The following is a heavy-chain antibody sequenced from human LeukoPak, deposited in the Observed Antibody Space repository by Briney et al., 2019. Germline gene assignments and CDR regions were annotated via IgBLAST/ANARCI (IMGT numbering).Heavy chain of an antibody. D-gene: IGHD4-23*01. CDR2: ISYDGSNK. Sequence: PGGSLRLSCAASGFTFSSYAMHWVRQAPGKGLEWVAVISYDGSNKYYADSVKGRFTISRDNSKNTLYLQMNSLRAEGTAVYYCARPSTVVHFEDAFDIWGQGTMVTVSS. J-gene: IGHJ3*02. CDR3: ARPSTVVHFEDAFDI. V-gene: IGHV3-30-3*01. CDR1: GFTFSSYA.